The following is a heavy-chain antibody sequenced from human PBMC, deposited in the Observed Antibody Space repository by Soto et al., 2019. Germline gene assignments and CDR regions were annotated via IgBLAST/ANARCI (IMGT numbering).Heavy chain of an antibody. V-gene: IGHV3-23*01. CDR3: AKRGPSSTSSGEDY. CDR1: GFTFSYYG. CDR2: ISAGGGTTT. J-gene: IGHJ4*02. Sequence: EVQLLESGGALVQPGGSLRLSCVASGFTFSYYGMSWVRQAPGKGLDWVSVISAGGGTTTYYADSVKGRFTISRDNSKNTLFLQMNSLTVDDTAIYYCAKRGPSSTSSGEDYWGQGTLVTDSS. D-gene: IGHD6-6*01.